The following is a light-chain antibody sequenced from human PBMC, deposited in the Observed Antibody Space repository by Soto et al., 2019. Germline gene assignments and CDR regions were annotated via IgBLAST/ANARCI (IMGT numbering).Light chain of an antibody. CDR3: LQDYNYPST. CDR2: AAS. CDR1: QGIGND. V-gene: IGKV1-6*01. J-gene: IGKJ2*01. Sequence: AIQMTQSPSSLSASVGDRVTITCRASQGIGNDLGWYQEKPGKATKLLIYAASSLHSGVPSRFSGSGSGTDFTLTISTLQPEDFATYYCLQDYNYPSTFGQGTKLEL.